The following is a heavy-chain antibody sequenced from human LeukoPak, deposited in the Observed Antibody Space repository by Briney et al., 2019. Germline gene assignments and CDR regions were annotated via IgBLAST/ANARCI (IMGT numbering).Heavy chain of an antibody. CDR2: INHSGST. Sequence: SETLSLTCAVYSGSFSGYYWSWIRQPPGKGLEWIGEINHSGSTNYNPSLKSRVTISVDTSKNQFSLKLSSVTAADTAVYYCARSITGAYSSGLTFDYWGQGTLVTVSS. J-gene: IGHJ4*02. CDR3: ARSITGAYSSGLTFDY. CDR1: SGSFSGYY. V-gene: IGHV4-34*01. D-gene: IGHD6-19*01.